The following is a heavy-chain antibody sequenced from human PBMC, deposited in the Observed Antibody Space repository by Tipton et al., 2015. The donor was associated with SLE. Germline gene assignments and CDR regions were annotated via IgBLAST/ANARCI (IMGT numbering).Heavy chain of an antibody. CDR2: ISVYNGDT. V-gene: IGHV1-18*01. Sequence: QLVQSGAEVKKPGASVKVSCKASGYMFTSYDISWVRQAPGQGLEWMGWISVYNGDTNYAQKFQGRVTMTTDTTRTTAYMELRSLRSDDTAVYYCAERYDTFEIWGQGTMITVSS. J-gene: IGHJ3*02. D-gene: IGHD1-1*01. CDR3: AERYDTFEI. CDR1: GYMFTSYD.